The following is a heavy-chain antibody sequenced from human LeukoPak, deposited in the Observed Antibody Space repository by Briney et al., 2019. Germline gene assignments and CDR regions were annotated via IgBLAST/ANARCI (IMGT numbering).Heavy chain of an antibody. Sequence: GGSLRLSCAASGFTFSSYWMSWVRQAPGKGLEWVANIKQDGSEKYYVDSVKGRFTISRDNAKNSLYLQMNSLRAEDTAVYYCAREGPRSLTGYYNYFDYWGQGTLVIVSS. V-gene: IGHV3-7*01. CDR3: AREGPRSLTGYYNYFDY. D-gene: IGHD3-9*01. CDR2: IKQDGSEK. CDR1: GFTFSSYW. J-gene: IGHJ4*02.